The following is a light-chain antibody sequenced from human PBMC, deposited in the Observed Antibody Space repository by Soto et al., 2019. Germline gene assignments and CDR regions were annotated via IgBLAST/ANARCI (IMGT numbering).Light chain of an antibody. J-gene: IGLJ1*01. V-gene: IGLV2-8*01. CDR3: SSYAGSNTDYV. Sequence: QSALTQPPSASGSPGQSVTISCTGTSSDVGGYNYVSWYQQHPGKVPKLMIYEVSKRPSGVPDRFSGSKSGNTASLTVSGPQAEDEADYYCSSYAGSNTDYVFGTGTKVTVL. CDR1: SSDVGGYNY. CDR2: EVS.